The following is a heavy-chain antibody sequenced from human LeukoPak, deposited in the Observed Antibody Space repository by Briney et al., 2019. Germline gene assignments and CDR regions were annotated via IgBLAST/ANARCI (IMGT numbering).Heavy chain of an antibody. CDR3: ATAYSSGWADY. Sequence: GGSLTLSCAASGINFSGYAMHWVRQAPGKGLEWVAIISYDGSNKNYADSVKGRLTISRDNSNNMLFLQLNSLRTDDAAVYFCATAYSSGWADYWGQGTLVTVSS. CDR1: GINFSGYA. CDR2: ISYDGSNK. D-gene: IGHD6-19*01. J-gene: IGHJ4*02. V-gene: IGHV3-30*04.